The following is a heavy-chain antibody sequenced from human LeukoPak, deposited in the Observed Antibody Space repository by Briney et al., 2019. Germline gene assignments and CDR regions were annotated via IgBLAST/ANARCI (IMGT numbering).Heavy chain of an antibody. CDR2: INPSGGTT. V-gene: IGHV1-46*01. Sequence: GASVKVSCKASGYSFTSFYMHWVRQAPGQGLEWMGIINPSGGTTFSAQKFQGRVTMTRDTSTSTVYMELRSLRSEDTAVYYCASGGSDLVTTIRYYYGMDAWGQGTTVTVSS. D-gene: IGHD5-12*01. CDR3: ASGGSDLVTTIRYYYGMDA. J-gene: IGHJ6*02. CDR1: GYSFTSFY.